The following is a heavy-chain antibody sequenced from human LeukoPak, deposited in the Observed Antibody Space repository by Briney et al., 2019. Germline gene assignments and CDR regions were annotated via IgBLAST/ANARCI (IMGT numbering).Heavy chain of an antibody. CDR2: FHTSGST. J-gene: IGHJ5*02. CDR3: ARESRLVVWFDP. Sequence: SETLSLTCTVTGGSISSHSWTWIRQPAGKGLEWIGRFHTSGSTNYNPSLKSRVTMSVDTSKNQFSLRLSSVTAADTAVYYCARESRLVVWFDPWGQGTLVTVSS. D-gene: IGHD6-19*01. CDR1: GGSISSHS. V-gene: IGHV4-4*07.